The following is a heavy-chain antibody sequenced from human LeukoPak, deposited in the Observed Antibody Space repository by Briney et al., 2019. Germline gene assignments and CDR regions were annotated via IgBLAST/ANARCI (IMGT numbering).Heavy chain of an antibody. CDR2: ISGRADST. CDR3: ARQDIVVVPAAPYFDY. D-gene: IGHD2-2*01. J-gene: IGHJ4*02. V-gene: IGHV3-23*01. CDR1: GFVFSNYA. Sequence: GGSLRLSCAASGFVFSNYAMSWVRQAPGRGLEWVSTISGRADSTYSADSVRGRFTISRDNSKNTLYLQMNSLRAEDTAVYYCARQDIVVVPAAPYFDYWGQGTLVTVSS.